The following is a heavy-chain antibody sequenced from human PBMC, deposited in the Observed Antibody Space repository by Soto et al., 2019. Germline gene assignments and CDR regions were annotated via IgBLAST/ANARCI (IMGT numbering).Heavy chain of an antibody. J-gene: IGHJ6*02. CDR2: IIPMFGTT. D-gene: IGHD2-2*01. Sequence: QVQLVQSGPEVKKPGSSVKVSCKTSGDTFKKFAISWVRQAPGQGPEWMGGIIPMFGTTKYTQKFQGRVTFTADKSTGTAYMELTSLMSEDTATYFCARGVVPAAGAAPHYFHYGLDVRGQGTTVTVSS. CDR1: GDTFKKFA. V-gene: IGHV1-69*06. CDR3: ARGVVPAAGAAPHYFHYGLDV.